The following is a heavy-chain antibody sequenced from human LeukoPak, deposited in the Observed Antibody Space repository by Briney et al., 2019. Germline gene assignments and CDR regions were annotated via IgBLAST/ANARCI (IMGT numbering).Heavy chain of an antibody. CDR3: AREKVAAAGTADY. Sequence: GGSLRLPCAASGFTFSSYWMSWVRQAPGKGLEWVANIKQDGSEKYYVDSVKGRFTISRDNAKNSLYLQMNSLRAEDTAVYYCAREKVAAAGTADYWGQGTLVTVSS. D-gene: IGHD6-13*01. V-gene: IGHV3-7*01. J-gene: IGHJ4*02. CDR1: GFTFSSYW. CDR2: IKQDGSEK.